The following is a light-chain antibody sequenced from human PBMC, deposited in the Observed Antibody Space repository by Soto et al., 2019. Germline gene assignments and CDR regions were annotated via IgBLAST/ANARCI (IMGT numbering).Light chain of an antibody. CDR3: SSFRSTSTLPYV. CDR2: EVT. Sequence: QPASVSGSPGQSITISCTGTSSDVGGYDYVSWYQQHPGKAPKLMIFEVTNRPSGVSNRFSGSKSGNTASLTISGLRAEDEADYYCSSFRSTSTLPYVFGTGTKLTVL. V-gene: IGLV2-14*01. CDR1: SSDVGGYDY. J-gene: IGLJ1*01.